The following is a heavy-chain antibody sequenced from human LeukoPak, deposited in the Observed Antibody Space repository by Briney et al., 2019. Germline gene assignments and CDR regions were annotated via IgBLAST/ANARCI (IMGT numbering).Heavy chain of an antibody. J-gene: IGHJ5*02. V-gene: IGHV3-74*01. Sequence: GGSLRLSCAASGFTFTNYWMHWVRQAPGMGLVWVSRLPPDELGIIYADSVKGRFTVSRDNAKNTLYLQMNSLRAEDTAMYFCSKPGSGSYFTNNCFDPWGQGTLVTVSS. D-gene: IGHD1-26*01. CDR3: SKPGSGSYFTNNCFDP. CDR1: GFTFTNYW. CDR2: LPPDELGI.